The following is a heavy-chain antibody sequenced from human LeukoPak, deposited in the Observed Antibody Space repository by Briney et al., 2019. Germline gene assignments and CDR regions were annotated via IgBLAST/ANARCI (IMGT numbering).Heavy chain of an antibody. CDR1: GFTFSSYW. CDR2: IKQDGSEK. J-gene: IGHJ4*02. CDR3: AKGAAGTEYYFDY. D-gene: IGHD6-13*01. V-gene: IGHV3-7*01. Sequence: PGGSLRLSCAASGFTFSSYWMSWVRQAPGKGLEWVANIKQDGSEKYYADSVKGRFTISRDNSKNTLYLQMNNLKTEDTAVYYCAKGAAGTEYYFDYWGQGTLVTVSS.